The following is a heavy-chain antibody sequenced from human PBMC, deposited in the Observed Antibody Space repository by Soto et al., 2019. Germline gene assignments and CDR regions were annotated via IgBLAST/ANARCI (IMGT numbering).Heavy chain of an antibody. Sequence: GASVKVSCKASGYTFTSYGISWVRQAPGQGLEWMGWISAYNGNTNYAQKLQGRVTMTTDTSTSTAYMELRSLRSDDTAVYYRARDQSWYDCWSGYYTTIVGMDVWGQGTTVTVSS. D-gene: IGHD3-3*01. V-gene: IGHV1-18*01. CDR2: ISAYNGNT. CDR1: GYTFTSYG. CDR3: ARDQSWYDCWSGYYTTIVGMDV. J-gene: IGHJ6*02.